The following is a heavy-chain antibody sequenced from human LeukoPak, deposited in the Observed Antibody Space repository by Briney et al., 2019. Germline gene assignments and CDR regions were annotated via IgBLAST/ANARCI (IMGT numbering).Heavy chain of an antibody. CDR3: ARGKQWLTRFDY. CDR1: GGSFSGYY. CDR2: INHSGST. V-gene: IGHV4-34*01. Sequence: SETLSLTCAVYGGSFSGYYWSWIRQPPGKGLERIGEINHSGSTNYNPSLKSRVTISVDTSKNQFSLKLSSVTAADTAVYYCARGKQWLTRFDYWGQGTLVTVSS. D-gene: IGHD6-19*01. J-gene: IGHJ4*02.